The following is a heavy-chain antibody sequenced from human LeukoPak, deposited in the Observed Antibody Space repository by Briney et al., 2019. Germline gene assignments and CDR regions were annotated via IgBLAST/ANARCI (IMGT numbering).Heavy chain of an antibody. CDR1: GFTFSDYY. D-gene: IGHD2/OR15-2a*01. V-gene: IGHV3-11*01. CDR2: ISSTGSTI. CDR3: AKSFYGDRPWDY. J-gene: IGHJ4*02. Sequence: GGSLRLSCAASGFTFSDYYMSWIRQAPGKGLEWVSYISSTGSTIQYADSVKGRFTFSRDNSKNTLYLQMNSLRAEDTAVYYCAKSFYGDRPWDYWGQGTLVTVSS.